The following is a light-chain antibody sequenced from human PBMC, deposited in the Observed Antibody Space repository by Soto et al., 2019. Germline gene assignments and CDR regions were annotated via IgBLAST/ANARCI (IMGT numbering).Light chain of an antibody. V-gene: IGKV1-33*01. Sequence: DIELTQSPSFLSASVGDRVTITCRASQGISNYLNWYQQKPGKAPKLLIYDASNLETGVPSRFSGSGSGTDFTFTISSLQPEDIATYYCQQYDNLPTFGGGTKVDI. CDR3: QQYDNLPT. J-gene: IGKJ4*01. CDR1: QGISNY. CDR2: DAS.